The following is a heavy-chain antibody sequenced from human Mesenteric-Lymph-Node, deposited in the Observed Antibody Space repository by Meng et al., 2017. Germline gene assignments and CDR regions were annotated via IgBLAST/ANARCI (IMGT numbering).Heavy chain of an antibody. J-gene: IGHJ4*02. V-gene: IGHV3-23*01. CDR3: AKPLGSGSYLSYFDY. CDR1: GFTFSNAW. Sequence: GESLKISCAASGFTFSNAWMSWVRQAPGKGLEWVSAISGSGGSTYYADSVKGRFTISRDNSKNTLYLQMNSLRAEDTAVYYCAKPLGSGSYLSYFDYWGQGTLVTVSS. D-gene: IGHD3-10*01. CDR2: ISGSGGST.